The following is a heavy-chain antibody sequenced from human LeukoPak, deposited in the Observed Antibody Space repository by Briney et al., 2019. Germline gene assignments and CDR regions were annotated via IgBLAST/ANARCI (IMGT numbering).Heavy chain of an antibody. Sequence: SETLSLTCTVSRGSISTYFWTWIRQPPGKGLEWIGYIYNIGSTNYNPSLKSRVTISVDTSKNQFSLKLSSVTAADTAVYYCAREAASAGWFDPWGQGTLVTVSS. CDR1: RGSISTYF. D-gene: IGHD6-13*01. CDR2: IYNIGST. CDR3: AREAASAGWFDP. V-gene: IGHV4-59*01. J-gene: IGHJ5*02.